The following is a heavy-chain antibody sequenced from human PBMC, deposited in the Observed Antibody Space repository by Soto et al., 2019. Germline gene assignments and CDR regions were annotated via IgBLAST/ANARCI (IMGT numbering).Heavy chain of an antibody. J-gene: IGHJ4*02. D-gene: IGHD4-17*01. CDR3: ARAGEGDYVFDY. V-gene: IGHV4-59*01. CDR1: GASISSYY. CDR2: IYYSGST. Sequence: PSETLSLTCSVSGASISSYYWSWIRQPPGKGLQWIGYIYYSGSTNYNPSLKSRVTISVDTSKDQFSLKLSSVTAADTAVYYCARAGEGDYVFDYWGQGTLVTVSS.